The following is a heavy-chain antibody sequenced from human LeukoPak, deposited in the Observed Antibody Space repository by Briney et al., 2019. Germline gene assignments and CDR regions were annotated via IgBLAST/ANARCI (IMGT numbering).Heavy chain of an antibody. J-gene: IGHJ3*02. Sequence: SSETLSLTCAVYGGSFSRYYWSWIRQPPGKGLEWIGETNHRGSTNYNPSLKSRVTISPDTSKNQFSLRLSSVTAADTAVYYCARGIVGALDAFDIWGQGTMVTVSS. CDR2: TNHRGST. D-gene: IGHD1-26*01. V-gene: IGHV4-34*01. CDR1: GGSFSRYY. CDR3: ARGIVGALDAFDI.